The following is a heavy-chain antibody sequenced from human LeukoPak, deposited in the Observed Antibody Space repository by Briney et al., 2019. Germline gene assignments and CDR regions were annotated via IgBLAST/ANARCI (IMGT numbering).Heavy chain of an antibody. CDR3: ARHRKAAMDHFDY. CDR1: GYVFTNYW. CDR2: IYSGDSDT. V-gene: IGHV5-51*01. D-gene: IGHD2-2*01. J-gene: IGHJ4*02. Sequence: GESLKISCKGSGYVFTNYWIAWVRQMPGKGLEWMGIIYSGDSDTRYSPSFQGQVTISADKSISTAYLQWSSLKASDTAMYYCARHRKAAMDHFDYWGQGTLVTVSS.